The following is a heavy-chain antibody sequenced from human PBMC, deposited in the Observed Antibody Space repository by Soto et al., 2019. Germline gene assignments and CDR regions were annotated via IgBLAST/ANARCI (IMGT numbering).Heavy chain of an antibody. Sequence: GGSLRLSCEVAGFTVSTYAMSWVRQAPGKGLEWVSSIGSSNTYYADSVRGRFTISRDNSKNTLFLEMNGLRADDTAVYYCAKAALRFGESWGQGTLVTVSS. J-gene: IGHJ5*02. CDR3: AKAALRFGES. V-gene: IGHV3-23*01. D-gene: IGHD3-3*01. CDR2: IGSSNT. CDR1: GFTVSTYA.